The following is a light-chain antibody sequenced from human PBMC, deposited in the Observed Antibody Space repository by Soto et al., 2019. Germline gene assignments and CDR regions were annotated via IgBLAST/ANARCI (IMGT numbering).Light chain of an antibody. J-gene: IGLJ1*01. CDR3: QSHDSSLSAYV. CDR2: GNS. CDR1: SSNIGAGYD. Sequence: QSALTQPPSVSGAPGQRVTISCTGSSSNIGAGYDVHWYQQLPGTGPKLLISGNSNRSSGVPDRFSGSRSGTSASLAITGLQAEDEADYYCQSHDSSLSAYVFGTGTKVTVL. V-gene: IGLV1-40*01.